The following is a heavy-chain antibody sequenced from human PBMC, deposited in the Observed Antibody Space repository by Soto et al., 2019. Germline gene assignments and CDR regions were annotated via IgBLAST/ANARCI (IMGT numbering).Heavy chain of an antibody. Sequence: SETLSLTCTVSGGSISSYYWSWIRQPPGKGLEWIGYIYYSGSTNYNPSLKSRVTISVDTSKNQFSLKLSSVTAADTAVYYCAGVDPSLAAFDYWGQGTLVTVSS. J-gene: IGHJ4*02. CDR2: IYYSGST. CDR3: AGVDPSLAAFDY. CDR1: GGSISSYY. V-gene: IGHV4-59*01. D-gene: IGHD6-25*01.